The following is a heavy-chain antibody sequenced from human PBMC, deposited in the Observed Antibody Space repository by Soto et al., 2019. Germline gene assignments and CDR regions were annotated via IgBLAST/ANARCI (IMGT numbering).Heavy chain of an antibody. Sequence: PSETLSLTCAVSGGSISSSNWWSWVRQPPGKGLQWIGEIYHSGSTNYIPSLKSRVTISVDTSKNQFSLKLSSVTAADTAVYYCARLGESYAVPHFDYWGQGTLVTVSS. J-gene: IGHJ4*02. CDR3: ARLGESYAVPHFDY. V-gene: IGHV4-4*02. CDR2: IYHSGST. D-gene: IGHD1-26*01. CDR1: GGSISSSNW.